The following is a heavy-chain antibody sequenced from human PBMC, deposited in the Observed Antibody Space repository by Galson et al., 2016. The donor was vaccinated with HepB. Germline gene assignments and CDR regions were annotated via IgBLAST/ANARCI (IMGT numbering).Heavy chain of an antibody. CDR3: ARDGNSGYGLGDRFDP. Sequence: SVKVSCKASGYTFTNYGISWVRQAPGQGFECMGWTSAYNGNTNYAQNLQDRVTMTTDTSTSTAYMELRSLRSDDTAVYYCARDGNSGYGLGDRFDPWGQGTLVSVSS. D-gene: IGHD5-12*01. V-gene: IGHV1-18*01. CDR1: GYTFTNYG. J-gene: IGHJ5*02. CDR2: TSAYNGNT.